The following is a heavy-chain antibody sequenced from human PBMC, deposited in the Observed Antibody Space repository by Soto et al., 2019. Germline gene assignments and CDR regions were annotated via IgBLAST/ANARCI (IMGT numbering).Heavy chain of an antibody. V-gene: IGHV1-18*04. D-gene: IGHD3-16*01. CDR3: ARDLRYGYNFGDWFDP. J-gene: IGHJ5*02. CDR1: GYTFTNYG. CDR2: ISTYNGLT. Sequence: GASVKVSCKASGYTFTNYGLNWLRQAPGQGPQWMGRISTYNGLTNYAQKFQGRITMTTDASTNIVSMELRSLTSDDTAVYYCARDLRYGYNFGDWFDPWGQGTLVTVSS.